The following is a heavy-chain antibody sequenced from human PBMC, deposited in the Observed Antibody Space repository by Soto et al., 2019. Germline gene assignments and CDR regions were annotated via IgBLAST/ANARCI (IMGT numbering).Heavy chain of an antibody. V-gene: IGHV4-31*03. Sequence: QVQLQESGPGLVKPSQTLSLTCTVSGGSISSGGYYWSWIRQHPGKGLEWIGYIYYTGTTYYNPSLKSRVTISVDTSKNQFSLELISVTAADTGVYYCARVYGDYRSWFDPWGQGTLVTVSS. CDR1: GGSISSGGYY. CDR2: IYYTGTT. J-gene: IGHJ5*02. D-gene: IGHD4-17*01. CDR3: ARVYGDYRSWFDP.